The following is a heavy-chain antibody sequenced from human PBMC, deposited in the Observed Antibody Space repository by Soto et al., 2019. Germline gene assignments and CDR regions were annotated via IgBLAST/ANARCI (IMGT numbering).Heavy chain of an antibody. V-gene: IGHV4-59*01. CDR2: IYYSGST. J-gene: IGHJ2*01. CDR1: GGSISSYY. Sequence: QVQLQESGPGLVKPSETLSLTCTVSGGSISSYYWSWIRQPPGKGLEWIGYIYYSGSTNYNPSLKRRVTISVDTSKNQFSLKLSSVTAADTAVYYCARDLGDWYFDLWGRGTLVTVSS. CDR3: ARDLGDWYFDL.